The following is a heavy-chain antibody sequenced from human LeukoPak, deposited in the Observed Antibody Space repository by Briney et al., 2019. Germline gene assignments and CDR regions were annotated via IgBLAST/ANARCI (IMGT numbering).Heavy chain of an antibody. Sequence: PSETLSLTCTVSGGSISSYYWSWIRQPPGKGLEWIGYIYYSGTNYNPSLTGRVTISVDTSKNQFSLKLRSVTAADTAVYYCARGLRSFDSSSPFDYWGQGTLVTVSS. CDR3: ARGLRSFDSSSPFDY. CDR2: IYYSGT. V-gene: IGHV4-59*01. D-gene: IGHD3-9*01. J-gene: IGHJ4*02. CDR1: GGSISSYY.